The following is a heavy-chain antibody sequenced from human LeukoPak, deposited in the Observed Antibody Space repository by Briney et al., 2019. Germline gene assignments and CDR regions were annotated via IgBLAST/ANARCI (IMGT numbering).Heavy chain of an antibody. CDR2: IRTSGET. CDR1: RFIFGGYA. D-gene: IGHD3-3*01. V-gene: IGHV3-23*01. Sequence: PGGSLRLSCVASRFIFGGYAISWVRQAPGKGLEWVSGIRTSGETFYAESVKGRFAISRDIPKNTVYLQMNSLRAEDSAVYYCATLSYDVWIGVNWFDPWGQGTLVTVSS. J-gene: IGHJ5*02. CDR3: ATLSYDVWIGVNWFDP.